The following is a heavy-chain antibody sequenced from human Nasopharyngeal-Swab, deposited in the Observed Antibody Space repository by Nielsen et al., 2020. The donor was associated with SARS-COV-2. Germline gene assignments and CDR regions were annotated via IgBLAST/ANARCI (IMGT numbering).Heavy chain of an antibody. Sequence: SETLSLTCDVSGDSIRFSNWWSWVRQPPGKGLEWIGEVYYSGSTYYNPSLKSRVTISVDTSKNQFSLKLSSVTAADTAVYYCARVHCSSTSCYRYYGMDVWGQGTTVTVSS. D-gene: IGHD2-2*01. CDR3: ARVHCSSTSCYRYYGMDV. V-gene: IGHV4-4*02. J-gene: IGHJ6*02. CDR1: GDSIRFSNW. CDR2: VYYSGST.